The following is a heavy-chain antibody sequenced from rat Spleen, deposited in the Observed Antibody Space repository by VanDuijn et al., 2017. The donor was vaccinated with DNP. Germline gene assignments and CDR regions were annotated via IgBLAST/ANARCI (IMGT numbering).Heavy chain of an antibody. D-gene: IGHD1-11*01. V-gene: IGHV5-7*01. CDR1: GFSFRNYY. CDR2: VSYDGSRT. CDR3: ARHYGGYSYYWYFDF. J-gene: IGHJ1*01. Sequence: EVQLVESGGGLVQPGRSLKLSCAASGFSFRNYYMAWVRQAPKQGLEWVATVSYDGSRTYYRDSVKGRFTISRDNAKSSLYLQMDSLRSEDTATYYCARHYGGYSYYWYFDFWGPGTMVTVSS.